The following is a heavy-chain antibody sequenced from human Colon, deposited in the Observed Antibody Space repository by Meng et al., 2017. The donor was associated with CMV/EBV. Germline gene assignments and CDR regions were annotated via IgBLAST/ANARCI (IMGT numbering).Heavy chain of an antibody. CDR3: AKDGRIFGVVSVDY. CDR2: ICYTGIT. Sequence: SGVSISTTNYCWGWIRQPPGKGLEWIGSICYTGITYYNPSLRSRVTISIDTSKNQFSLRLSSVTAADTAVYYCAKDGRIFGVVSVDYWGQGTLVTVSS. D-gene: IGHD3-3*02. CDR1: GVSISTTNYC. J-gene: IGHJ4*02. V-gene: IGHV4-39*07.